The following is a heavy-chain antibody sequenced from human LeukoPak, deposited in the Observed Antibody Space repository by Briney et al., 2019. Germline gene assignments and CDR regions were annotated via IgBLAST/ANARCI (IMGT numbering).Heavy chain of an antibody. CDR2: ISYTGRT. V-gene: IGHV4-59*11. Sequence: SETLSLTCTVSGASLKDHFWTWIRQPPGKGLEWIGYISYTGRTNFNPSLKSRVTISLDTSKNQFSLILTSVTAADTALYFCARGTVSVFFDSWGQGSLVTVSS. D-gene: IGHD2-8*01. J-gene: IGHJ4*02. CDR3: ARGTVSVFFDS. CDR1: GASLKDHF.